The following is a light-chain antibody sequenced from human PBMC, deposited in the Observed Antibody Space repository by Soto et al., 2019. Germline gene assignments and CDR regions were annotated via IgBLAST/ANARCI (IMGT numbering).Light chain of an antibody. V-gene: IGLV1-36*01. J-gene: IGLJ7*01. CDR1: TSNIGNNG. Sequence: QSVLTPPPSVSEAPGQRVTLSCSGGTSNIGNNGVNWYQQFSGKSPKLRVYYDDLLPSGVSDRFSGSKSGTSASLAISGLQSEDEAAYCCATWDYSLKCHVLGVGTQLTVL. CDR3: ATWDYSLKCHV. CDR2: YDD.